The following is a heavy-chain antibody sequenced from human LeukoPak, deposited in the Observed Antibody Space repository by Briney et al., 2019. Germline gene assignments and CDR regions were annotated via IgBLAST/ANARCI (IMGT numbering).Heavy chain of an antibody. V-gene: IGHV4-38-2*02. Sequence: PSETLSLTCTVSGYSISSGYYWGWIRQPPGKGLEWIGSIYHSGSTYYNPSLKSRVTISVDTSKNQFSLKLSSVTAADTAVYYCARHRGPYSSSWYAVDYWGQGTLVTVS. CDR3: ARHRGPYSSSWYAVDY. D-gene: IGHD6-13*01. CDR1: GYSISSGYY. J-gene: IGHJ4*02. CDR2: IYHSGST.